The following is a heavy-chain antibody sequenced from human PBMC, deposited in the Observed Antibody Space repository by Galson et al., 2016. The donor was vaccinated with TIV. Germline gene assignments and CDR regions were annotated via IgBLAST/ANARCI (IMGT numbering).Heavy chain of an antibody. CDR1: GVIFNSQA. CDR3: ARGFRNIVGASPFDY. J-gene: IGHJ4*02. D-gene: IGHD1-26*01. Sequence: SVKVSCKASGVIFNSQATSWVRQAPGQGPEWMGGIIPIFGIAKYAQKFQGRVTITADESASTAYMELSSQRSEDTAVYYCARGFRNIVGASPFDYWGQGTLVTVSS. V-gene: IGHV1-69*13. CDR2: IIPIFGIA.